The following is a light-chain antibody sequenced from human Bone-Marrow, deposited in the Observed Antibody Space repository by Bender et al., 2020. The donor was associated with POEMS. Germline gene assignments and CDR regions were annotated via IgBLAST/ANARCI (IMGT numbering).Light chain of an antibody. CDR2: NNS. V-gene: IGLV1-44*01. Sequence: QSVLTQPPSASGTPGQRVTISCSGSSSKFGSYPVNWYQQLPGAAPKLVIFNNSQRPSGVPDRFSGSNSGTSASLAISGIRSEDETGFSCATWDDSLNGWGFGGGAKLT. CDR1: SSKFGSYP. J-gene: IGLJ3*02. CDR3: ATWDDSLNGWG.